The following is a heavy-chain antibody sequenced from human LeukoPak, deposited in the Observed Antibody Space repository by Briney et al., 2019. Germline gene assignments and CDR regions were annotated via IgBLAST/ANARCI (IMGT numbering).Heavy chain of an antibody. V-gene: IGHV3-7*01. Sequence: GGSLRLSCAASGFTFSSYWMTWVRQAPGKGLEWVANIKQDGSEKYSVDSLKGRFTISRDNAKKLLYLQMNSLRIEGKAVYYCARVGPPYYYYYMDVWGKGTTVTVSS. CDR2: IKQDGSEK. CDR1: GFTFSSYW. CDR3: ARVGPPYYYYYMDV. J-gene: IGHJ6*03.